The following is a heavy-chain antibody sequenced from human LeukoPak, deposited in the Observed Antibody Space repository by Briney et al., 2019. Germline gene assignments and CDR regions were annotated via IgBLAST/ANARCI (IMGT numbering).Heavy chain of an antibody. V-gene: IGHV1-2*02. CDR1: GYTFTGYY. J-gene: IGHJ4*02. Sequence: ASVKVSCKASGYTFTGYYMHWVRQAPGQGLEWMGWINPNSGGTNYAQRFQGRVTMTRDTSISTAYMELSRLRSDDTAVYYCICERGGSGWKTNFDYWGQGTLVTVSS. CDR2: INPNSGGT. D-gene: IGHD6-19*01. CDR3: ICERGGSGWKTNFDY.